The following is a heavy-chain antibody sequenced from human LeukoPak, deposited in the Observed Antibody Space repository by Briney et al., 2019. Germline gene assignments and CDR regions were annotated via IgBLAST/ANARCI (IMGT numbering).Heavy chain of an antibody. CDR3: ARRVRLHYLDYYYYYMDV. D-gene: IGHD2-21*01. J-gene: IGHJ6*03. CDR1: GGSFSGYY. V-gene: IGHV4-34*01. Sequence: SSETLSLTCAVYGGSFSGYYWSWIRQPPGKGLEWIGEINHSGSTNYDPSLKSRVTISVDTSKNQFSLKLSSVTAADTAVYYCARRVRLHYLDYYYYYMDVWGKGTTVTVSS. CDR2: INHSGST.